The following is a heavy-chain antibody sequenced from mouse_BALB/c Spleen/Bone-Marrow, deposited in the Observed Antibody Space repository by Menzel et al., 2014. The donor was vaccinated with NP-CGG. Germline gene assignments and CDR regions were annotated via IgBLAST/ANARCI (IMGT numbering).Heavy chain of an antibody. CDR1: DYSFTDYT. Sequence: VHVKQSGPELVKPGASMKISCKASDYSFTDYTMNWVKQSHGKNLEWIGLINPYNGGTSYNQKSKGKATLTVDKSSSTAYMELLSLTSEDSAVYYCARRDGNFYYAMDYWGQGTSVTVSS. D-gene: IGHD2-3*01. CDR2: INPYNGGT. V-gene: IGHV1-19*01. CDR3: ARRDGNFYYAMDY. J-gene: IGHJ4*01.